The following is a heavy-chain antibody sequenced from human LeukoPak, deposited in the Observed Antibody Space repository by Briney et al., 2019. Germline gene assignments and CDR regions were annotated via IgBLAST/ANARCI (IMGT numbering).Heavy chain of an antibody. Sequence: GGSLRLSCAASGFPFNSHGMHWVRQAPGKGLEWLAVISYEGSKQYYADSVKGRFTIPRDSSNNTLYLQMNSLRVEDTAVYYCAKDGPHYSGTYCDYWGQGTLVTVSS. CDR1: GFPFNSHG. CDR2: ISYEGSKQ. CDR3: AKDGPHYSGTYCDY. V-gene: IGHV3-30*18. D-gene: IGHD1-26*01. J-gene: IGHJ4*02.